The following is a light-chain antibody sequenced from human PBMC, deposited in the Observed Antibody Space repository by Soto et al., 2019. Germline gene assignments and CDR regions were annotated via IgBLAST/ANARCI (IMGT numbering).Light chain of an antibody. V-gene: IGLV2-14*01. CDR2: DVN. J-gene: IGLJ6*01. CDR3: SSYTSRDSLYV. Sequence: QLVLTQPASVSGSPGQSITISCTGTRSDVGAYNYVSWYQRHPGKAPKLLIYDVNSRPSGVSDRFSGSKSGNTASLTISGLQTEDEADYYCSSYTSRDSLYVFGSGTKLTVL. CDR1: RSDVGAYNY.